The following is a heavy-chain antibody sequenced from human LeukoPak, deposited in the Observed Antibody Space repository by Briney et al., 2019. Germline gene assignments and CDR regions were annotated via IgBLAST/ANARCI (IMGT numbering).Heavy chain of an antibody. V-gene: IGHV4-38-2*01. CDR3: ARSEGAGGPGSTTVTLFDY. CDR2: IYHSGST. Sequence: TSGTLSLTCAVSGYSISSGYYWGWIRQPPGKGLEWIGSIYHSGSTYYNPSLKSRVTISVDTSKNQFSLKLSSVTAADTAVYYCARSEGAGGPGSTTVTLFDYWGQGTLVTVSS. D-gene: IGHD4-17*01. CDR1: GYSISSGYY. J-gene: IGHJ4*02.